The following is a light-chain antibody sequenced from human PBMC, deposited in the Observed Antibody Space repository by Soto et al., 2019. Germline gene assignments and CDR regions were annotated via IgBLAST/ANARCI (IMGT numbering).Light chain of an antibody. V-gene: IGKV3-15*01. CDR1: QSVSSN. Sequence: EIVMTQPPATLSVSPGERATLSCRASQSVSSNLAWYQQKPGQAPRLLIYGASTRATGIPARFSGSGSGTEFTLTISSLQSEDFAVYYCQQYNNWPRTLGQGPKVDI. J-gene: IGKJ1*01. CDR2: GAS. CDR3: QQYNNWPRT.